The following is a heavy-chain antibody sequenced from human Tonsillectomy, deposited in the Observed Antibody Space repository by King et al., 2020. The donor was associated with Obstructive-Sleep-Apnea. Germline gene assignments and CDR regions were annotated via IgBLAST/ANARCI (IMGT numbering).Heavy chain of an antibody. CDR1: GFTFSSYG. Sequence: QVQLVESGGGVVQPGRSLRLSCAASGFTFSSYGMHWVRQAPDKGLEWVAVISYDGGDKYYANSVKGRFTISRDNSKNTLYLQMNSLRAEDTAAYYCASGDYYDSTSVSYPFDIWGQGTMVTVSS. CDR2: ISYDGGDK. D-gene: IGHD3-22*01. V-gene: IGHV3-30*03. CDR3: ASGDYYDSTSVSYPFDI. J-gene: IGHJ3*02.